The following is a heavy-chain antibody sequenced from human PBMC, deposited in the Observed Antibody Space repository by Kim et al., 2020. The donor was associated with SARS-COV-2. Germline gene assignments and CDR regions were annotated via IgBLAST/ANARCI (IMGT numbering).Heavy chain of an antibody. V-gene: IGHV3-21*06. CDR2: ISGRSGYV. D-gene: IGHD4-17*01. CDR3: ARGVATVATGVNSYCGM. J-gene: IGHJ6*01. CDR1: GFTFSYYS. Sequence: GGSLRLSCEASGFTFSYYSMNWVRQSPGKGLEWVSSISGRSGYVYYADSVKGRFTITRDNARNSVDLHMDSLRAEDTAVYYCARGVATVATGVNSYCGM.